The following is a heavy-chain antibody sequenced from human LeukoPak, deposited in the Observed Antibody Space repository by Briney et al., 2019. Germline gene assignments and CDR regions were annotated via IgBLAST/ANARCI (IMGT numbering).Heavy chain of an antibody. D-gene: IGHD3-10*01. V-gene: IGHV3-9*01. J-gene: IGHJ4*02. CDR3: AKDMGNYYGSGSDY. Sequence: PGGSLGLSCAASGFTFDDYAMHWVRQAPGKGLEWVSGISWNSGSIGYADSVKGRFTISRDNAKNSLYLQMNSLRAEDTALYYCAKDMGNYYGSGSDYWGQGTLVTVSS. CDR1: GFTFDDYA. CDR2: ISWNSGSI.